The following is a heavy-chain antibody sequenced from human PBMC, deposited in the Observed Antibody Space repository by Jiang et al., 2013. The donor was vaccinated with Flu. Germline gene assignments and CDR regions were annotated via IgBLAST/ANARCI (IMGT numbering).Heavy chain of an antibody. CDR3: AKGRFTVTPNYFDY. J-gene: IGHJ4*02. CDR2: ISGSGGRT. CDR1: GFTFTNFA. V-gene: IGHV3-23*01. D-gene: IGHD4-17*01. Sequence: VQLLESGGGLVQPGGSLRLSCAASGFTFTNFAMSWVRQAPGKGLEWVSFISGSGGRTKNVDSVKGRFTISRDNSKNTLYLQMDTLRGEDTAIYYCAKGRFTVTPNYFDYWGQGTLVTVSS.